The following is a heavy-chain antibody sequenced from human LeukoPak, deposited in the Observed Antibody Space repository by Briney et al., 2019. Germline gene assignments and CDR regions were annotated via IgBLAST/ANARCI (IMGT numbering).Heavy chain of an antibody. CDR3: AKPGGYCSSTSCFYGMDV. D-gene: IGHD2-2*01. Sequence: PGGSLRLSCAASGFTFSSYGMHWVRQAPGKGLEWVAVISYDGSNKYYADSVKGRFTISRDNSKNTLYLQMNSLRAEDTAVYYCAKPGGYCSSTSCFYGMDVWGQGTTVTASS. CDR2: ISYDGSNK. J-gene: IGHJ6*02. CDR1: GFTFSSYG. V-gene: IGHV3-30*18.